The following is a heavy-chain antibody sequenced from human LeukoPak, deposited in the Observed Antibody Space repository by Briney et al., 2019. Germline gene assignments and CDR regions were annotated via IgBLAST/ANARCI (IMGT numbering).Heavy chain of an antibody. V-gene: IGHV1-46*01. Sequence: GASVKVSCKASGYTFTSYYMHWVRQAPGQGLEWMGIINPSGGSTSYAQKFQGRVTMTTDTSTGTAYMELRSLGSDDTAMYYCARANNWNYALGYWGQGTLVTVSS. J-gene: IGHJ4*02. CDR2: INPSGGST. CDR3: ARANNWNYALGY. D-gene: IGHD1-7*01. CDR1: GYTFTSYY.